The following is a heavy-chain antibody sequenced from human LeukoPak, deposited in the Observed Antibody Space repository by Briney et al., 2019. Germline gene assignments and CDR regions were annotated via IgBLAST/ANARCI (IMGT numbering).Heavy chain of an antibody. CDR3: ARVSSYGRYYFDY. J-gene: IGHJ4*02. CDR1: GGTFSSYA. CDR2: IIPNYGTA. D-gene: IGHD5-18*01. V-gene: IGHV1-69*05. Sequence: SVKVSCKASGGTFSSYAISWVREAPGEGLEWMGMIIPNYGTANYAQKFQGRVTITTDESTSTAYMELSSLRSEDTAVYYCARVSSYGRYYFDYWGQGTLVTVSS.